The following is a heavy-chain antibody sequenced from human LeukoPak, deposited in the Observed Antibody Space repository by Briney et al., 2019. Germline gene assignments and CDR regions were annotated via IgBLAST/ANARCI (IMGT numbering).Heavy chain of an antibody. CDR2: INPNSGGT. CDR3: ARGRGDYVWGSHRSSWFDP. J-gene: IGHJ5*02. V-gene: IGHV1-2*02. Sequence: ASVKVSCKASGYTFTGYYMHWVRQAPGQGLEWMGWINPNSGGTNYAQKFQGRVTMTRDTSISTAYMELSRLRSDDTAVYYCARGRGDYVWGSHRSSWFDPWGQGTLVTVSS. D-gene: IGHD3-16*02. CDR1: GYTFTGYY.